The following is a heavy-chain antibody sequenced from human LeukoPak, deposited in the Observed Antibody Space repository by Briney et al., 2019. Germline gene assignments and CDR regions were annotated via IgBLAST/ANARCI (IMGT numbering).Heavy chain of an antibody. CDR3: ARHTHLPVVPAAKSAAFDI. Sequence: ASVKVSCKASGYTFTSYDINWVRQATGQGLEWMGWMNPNSGNTGYAQKSQGRVTMTRNTSISTAYMELSSLRSEDTAVYYCARHTHLPVVPAAKSAAFDIWGQGTMVTVSS. J-gene: IGHJ3*02. V-gene: IGHV1-8*01. CDR1: GYTFTSYD. CDR2: MNPNSGNT. D-gene: IGHD2-2*01.